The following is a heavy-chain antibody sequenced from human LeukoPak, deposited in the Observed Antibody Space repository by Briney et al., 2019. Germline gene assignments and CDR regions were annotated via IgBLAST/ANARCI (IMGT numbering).Heavy chain of an antibody. V-gene: IGHV3-23*01. J-gene: IGHJ4*02. Sequence: GGSLRLSCAASGFTFRSYTMNWVRQPPGKGLKWVSSIFPSGGEIHYADSVRGRFTISRDNSKSTLSLQMNSLRAEDTAIYYCATYRQVLLPFESWGQGTLVTVSS. D-gene: IGHD2-8*02. CDR1: GFTFRSYT. CDR2: IFPSGGEI. CDR3: ATYRQVLLPFES.